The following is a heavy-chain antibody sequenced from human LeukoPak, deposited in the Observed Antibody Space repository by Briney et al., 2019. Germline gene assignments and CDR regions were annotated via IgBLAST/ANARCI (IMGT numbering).Heavy chain of an antibody. CDR3: VRPRGIAAAGIFGAFDY. CDR1: GFTFSSYA. CDR2: ISFDGRNR. J-gene: IGHJ4*02. Sequence: PGRSLRLSCAASGFTFSSYAMRWVRQAPGKGLEWVALISFDGRNRYYADSVKGRFTISRDNSKNTLYVQMNSLRAEDTAVYYCVRPRGIAAAGIFGAFDYWGQGILVTVSS. D-gene: IGHD6-13*01. V-gene: IGHV3-30*04.